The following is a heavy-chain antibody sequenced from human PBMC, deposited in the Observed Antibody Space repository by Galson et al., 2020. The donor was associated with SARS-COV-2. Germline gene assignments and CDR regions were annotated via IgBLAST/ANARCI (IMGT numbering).Heavy chain of an antibody. CDR3: ATDRLYCSGGICRFDY. D-gene: IGHD2-15*01. V-gene: IGHV1-69*13. Sequence: SVKVSCKASGGTFSSSTISWVRQEPGQGLEWMGGIIPIFGTSNYAQKFQGRVTITADESTSTAYMELSSLRSEDTAVYYCATDRLYCSGGICRFDYWGHGALVTVSS. CDR1: GGTFSSST. J-gene: IGHJ4*01. CDR2: IIPIFGTS.